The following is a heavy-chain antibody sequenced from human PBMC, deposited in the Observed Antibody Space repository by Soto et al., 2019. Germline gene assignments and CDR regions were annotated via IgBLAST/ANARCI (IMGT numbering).Heavy chain of an antibody. J-gene: IGHJ4*02. Sequence: GASVKVSFKASGGTFSSYTISWVRQAPGQGLEWMGRIIPILGIANYAQKFQGRVTITADKSTSTAYMELSSLRSEDTAVYYCARAVAGTPEDYWGQGTLVTVSS. D-gene: IGHD6-19*01. V-gene: IGHV1-69*02. CDR1: GGTFSSYT. CDR2: IIPILGIA. CDR3: ARAVAGTPEDY.